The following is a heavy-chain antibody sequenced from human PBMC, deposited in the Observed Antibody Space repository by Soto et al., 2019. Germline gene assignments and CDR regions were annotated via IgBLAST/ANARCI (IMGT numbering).Heavy chain of an antibody. CDR1: GGTFSSYT. J-gene: IGHJ4*02. V-gene: IGHV1-69*04. CDR2: IIPILGIA. Sequence: SVKVSCKASGGTFSSYTISWVRQAPGQGLEWMGRIIPILGIANYAQKFQGRVTITADKSTSTAYMELSSLRSEDTAVYYCARDLNYDFWSGYYTPNFDYWGQGTLVTVSS. D-gene: IGHD3-3*01. CDR3: ARDLNYDFWSGYYTPNFDY.